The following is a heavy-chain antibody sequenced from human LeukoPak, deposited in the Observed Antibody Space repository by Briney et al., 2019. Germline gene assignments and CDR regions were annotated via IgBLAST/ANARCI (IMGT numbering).Heavy chain of an antibody. Sequence: ASVKVSCTASGYTFTSYDINWVRQATGQGLEWMGWMNPNSGNTGYAQKFQGRVTMTRNTSISTAYMELSSLRAEDTAVYYCAKVYGDAPWYYGMDVWGKGTTVTVSS. J-gene: IGHJ6*04. CDR3: AKVYGDAPWYYGMDV. V-gene: IGHV1-8*01. CDR2: MNPNSGNT. D-gene: IGHD4-17*01. CDR1: GYTFTSYD.